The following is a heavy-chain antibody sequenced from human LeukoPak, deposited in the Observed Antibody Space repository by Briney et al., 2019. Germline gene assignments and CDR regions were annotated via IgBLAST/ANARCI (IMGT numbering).Heavy chain of an antibody. CDR1: GGSISSYD. J-gene: IGHJ6*03. V-gene: IGHV4-59*12. CDR2: IYYSGST. Sequence: SETLSLTCTVSGGSISSYDWSWIRQPPGKGLEWIGYIYYSGSTNYNPSLKSRVTISVDTSKNQFSLKLSSVTAADTAVYYCARDLAYGDYYMDVWGKGTTVTVSS. CDR3: ARDLAYGDYYMDV. D-gene: IGHD3-10*01.